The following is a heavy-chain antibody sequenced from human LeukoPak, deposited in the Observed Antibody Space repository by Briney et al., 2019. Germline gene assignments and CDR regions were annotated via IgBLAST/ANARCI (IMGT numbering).Heavy chain of an antibody. CDR1: GYTFTDYY. Sequence: ASVTVPFKASGYTFTDYYMHWVRQAPGQGGEWMGWINPNSGGTNYAQKFQGRVTMTRYTSISTAYLELSRLRSDDTAVYYCARAFYGDYYFDYWGQGTLVTVSS. J-gene: IGHJ4*02. CDR2: INPNSGGT. V-gene: IGHV1-2*02. CDR3: ARAFYGDYYFDY. D-gene: IGHD4-17*01.